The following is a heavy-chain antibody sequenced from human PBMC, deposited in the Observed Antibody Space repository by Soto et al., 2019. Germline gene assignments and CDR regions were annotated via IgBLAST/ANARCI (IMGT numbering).Heavy chain of an antibody. Sequence: QVQLQESGPGLVKPSEILSLTCTVSDGSISSYYWSWIRQPPGKGLEWIGYIYYSGSTNYNPSLKSRVTISVDTSKNQFSLKLSPVTAADTAVYYCARHDTDQLLRRPWGQGTLVTVSS. CDR3: ARHDTDQLLRRP. CDR2: IYYSGST. J-gene: IGHJ5*02. D-gene: IGHD2-2*01. CDR1: DGSISSYY. V-gene: IGHV4-59*08.